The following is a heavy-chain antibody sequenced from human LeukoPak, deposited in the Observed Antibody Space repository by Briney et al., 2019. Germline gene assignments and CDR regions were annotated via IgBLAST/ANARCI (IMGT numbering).Heavy chain of an antibody. CDR1: GGSISSGGYY. V-gene: IGHV4-31*03. CDR3: ARVRGHEYYFDY. CDR2: IYYGGST. Sequence: SETLSLTCTVSGGSISSGGYYWSWIRQHPGKGLEWIGYIYYGGSTYYNPSLKSRVTISVDTSKNQFSLKLSSVTAADTAVYYCARVRGHEYYFDYWGQGTLVTVSS. J-gene: IGHJ4*02.